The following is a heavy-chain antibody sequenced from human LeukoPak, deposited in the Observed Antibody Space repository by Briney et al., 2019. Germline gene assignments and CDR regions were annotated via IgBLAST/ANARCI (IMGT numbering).Heavy chain of an antibody. V-gene: IGHV4-59*01. D-gene: IGHD6-13*01. CDR1: GGSFSGYY. CDR2: IYYSGST. J-gene: IGHJ2*01. CDR3: ASWAAAGFLDL. Sequence: SETLSLTCAVYGGSFSGYYWSWIRQPPGKGLEWIGYIYYSGSTNYNPSLKSRVTISVDTSKNQFSLKLSSVTAADTAVYYCASWAAAGFLDLWGRGTLVTVSS.